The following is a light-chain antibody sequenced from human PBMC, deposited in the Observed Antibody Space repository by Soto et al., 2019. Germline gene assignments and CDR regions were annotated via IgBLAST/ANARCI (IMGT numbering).Light chain of an antibody. J-gene: IGKJ4*01. CDR3: QQRSNWPLLT. V-gene: IGKV3D-20*02. Sequence: ETVLTQSPGTLSLSPGERATLSCRASQSVSSSSLAWYQQRPGQAPRLLIYGTSSRATGIPDRFSGSGSGTDFTLTISSLEPEDFAVYYCQQRSNWPLLTFGGGTKVDI. CDR2: GTS. CDR1: QSVSSSS.